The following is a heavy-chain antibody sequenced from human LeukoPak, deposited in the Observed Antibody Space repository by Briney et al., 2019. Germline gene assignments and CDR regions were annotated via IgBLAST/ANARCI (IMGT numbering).Heavy chain of an antibody. CDR2: ISTYIGVT. Sequence: ASANVSCKTSGFRFTSFGVSWVRQAPGQGLEWMGWISTYIGVTHYAEKFEDRVTMTIDTSTTTAYMELRSLRYDDTAVYYCARDSDYSGNGNGDWFDPWGQGTVVTVSS. V-gene: IGHV1-18*04. CDR1: GFRFTSFG. J-gene: IGHJ5*02. D-gene: IGHD4-11*01. CDR3: ARDSDYSGNGNGDWFDP.